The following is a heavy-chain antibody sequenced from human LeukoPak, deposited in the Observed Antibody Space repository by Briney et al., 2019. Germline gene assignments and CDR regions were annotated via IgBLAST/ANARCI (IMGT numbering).Heavy chain of an antibody. Sequence: ASVKVSCKASGYIFTGYYMHWVRQAPGQGLEWMGWINPNSGGTNYAQKFQGWVTMTRDTSISTAYMELSRLRSDDTAVYYCARDATGKRPITFDMDVWGQGTTVTVSS. J-gene: IGHJ6*02. CDR2: INPNSGGT. CDR1: GYIFTGYY. V-gene: IGHV1-2*04. D-gene: IGHD1-1*01. CDR3: ARDATGKRPITFDMDV.